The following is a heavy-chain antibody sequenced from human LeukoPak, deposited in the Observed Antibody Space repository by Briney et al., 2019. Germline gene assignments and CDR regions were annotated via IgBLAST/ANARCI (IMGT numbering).Heavy chain of an antibody. Sequence: SETLSLTCTVSGGSISSGGYYWSWIRQHPGKGLEWIGYIYYSGSTYYNPSLKSRVTISVDTSKNQFPLKLSSVTAADTAVYYCAREDIVVNRGFDPWGQGTLVTVSS. CDR3: AREDIVVNRGFDP. J-gene: IGHJ5*02. CDR1: GGSISSGGYY. V-gene: IGHV4-31*03. CDR2: IYYSGST. D-gene: IGHD2-15*01.